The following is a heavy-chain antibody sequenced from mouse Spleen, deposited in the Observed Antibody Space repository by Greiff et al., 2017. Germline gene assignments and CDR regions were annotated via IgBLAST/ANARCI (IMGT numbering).Heavy chain of an antibody. V-gene: IGHV5-17*01. CDR1: GFTFSDYG. Sequence: EVQLVESGGGLVKPGGSLKLSCAASGFTFSDYGMHWVRQAPEKGLEWVAYISSGSSTIYYADTVKGRFTISRDNAKNTLFLQMTSLRSEDTAMYYCATPLYYYAMDYWGQGTSVTVSS. D-gene: IGHD1-1*01. J-gene: IGHJ4*01. CDR2: ISSGSSTI. CDR3: ATPLYYYAMDY.